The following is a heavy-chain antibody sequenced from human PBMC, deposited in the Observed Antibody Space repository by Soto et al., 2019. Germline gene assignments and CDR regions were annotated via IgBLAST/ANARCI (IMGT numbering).Heavy chain of an antibody. Sequence: QVQLVESGGGVVQPGRSLRLSCAASGFTFSSYGMHWVRQAPGKGLEWVAVIWHDGSNKYYADSVKGRFTISRDNSKNTLYLPMNSLRAEDTAVYYCARESTEYDIWTGYLQAPGALDVWGQGTMVTVSS. CDR2: IWHDGSNK. V-gene: IGHV3-33*01. CDR1: GFTFSSYG. CDR3: ARESTEYDIWTGYLQAPGALDV. D-gene: IGHD3-9*01. J-gene: IGHJ3*01.